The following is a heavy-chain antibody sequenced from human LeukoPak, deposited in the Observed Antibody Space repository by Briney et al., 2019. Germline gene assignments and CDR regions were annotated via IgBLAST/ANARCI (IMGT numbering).Heavy chain of an antibody. D-gene: IGHD3-22*01. CDR1: GFTFSSYG. V-gene: IGHV3-7*01. Sequence: GGSLRLSCAASGFTFSSYGMSWVRQAPGKGLEWVANIKEDGSEKYYVDSVKGRFTISRDNAKDSLSLQVNSLRAEDTAVYYCARSRSGYYEDYWGQGTLVTVSS. CDR2: IKEDGSEK. J-gene: IGHJ4*02. CDR3: ARSRSGYYEDY.